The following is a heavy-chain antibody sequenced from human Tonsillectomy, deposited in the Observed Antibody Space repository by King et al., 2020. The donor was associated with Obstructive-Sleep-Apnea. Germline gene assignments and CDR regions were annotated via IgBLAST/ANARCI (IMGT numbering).Heavy chain of an antibody. D-gene: IGHD4-17*01. CDR3: TRGGPYGELDY. J-gene: IGHJ4*02. CDR2: IGTAGDP. V-gene: IGHV3-13*05. Sequence: VQLVESGGGLVQPGGSLRLSCAASGFTFSSYDMHWVRQATGKGLEWVSAIGTAGDPYYPGSVKGRFTISRENAKNSLYLQMDNLRAGDTAVYYCTRGGPYGELDYWGQGTLVTVSS. CDR1: GFTFSSYD.